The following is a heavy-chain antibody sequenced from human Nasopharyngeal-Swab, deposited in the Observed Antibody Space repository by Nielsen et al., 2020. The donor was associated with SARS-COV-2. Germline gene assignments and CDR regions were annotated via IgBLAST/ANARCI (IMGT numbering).Heavy chain of an antibody. CDR1: GYSFSSCW. CDR3: ATAYNGNYYWDY. J-gene: IGHJ4*02. D-gene: IGHD1-7*01. Sequence: GGSLRLSCKGSGYSFSSCWIGWVRQMPGKGLEWMGIMYPRDSDTRYSPSFQGQVTISADKSISTAYLQWSSLKASDTAMYYCATAYNGNYYWDYWGQGTLVTVSS. V-gene: IGHV5-51*01. CDR2: MYPRDSDT.